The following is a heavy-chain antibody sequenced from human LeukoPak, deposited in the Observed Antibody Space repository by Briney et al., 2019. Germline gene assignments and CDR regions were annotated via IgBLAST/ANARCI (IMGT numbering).Heavy chain of an antibody. CDR1: GFTFSSYE. CDR3: AELGITMIGGV. CDR2: ISSSGSTI. V-gene: IGHV3-48*03. Sequence: GGSLRLSCASSGFTFSSYEMNWVRQAPGEGLEWVSYISSSGSTIYYADSVKGRFTISKDNAKNSLYLQMNSLRAEDTAVYYCAELGITMIGGVWGKGTTVTISS. D-gene: IGHD3-10*02. J-gene: IGHJ6*04.